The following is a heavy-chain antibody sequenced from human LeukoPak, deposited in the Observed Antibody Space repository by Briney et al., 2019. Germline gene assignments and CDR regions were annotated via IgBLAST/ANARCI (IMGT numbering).Heavy chain of an antibody. J-gene: IGHJ4*02. CDR1: GFTFSSYE. CDR2: ISSSGSTI. Sequence: PGGSLRLSCAASGFTFSSYEMNWVRQAPGKGLEWVSYISSSGSTIYYADSVKGRFTISRDNAKNSLYLQMNSLRDEDTAVYYCARVPAGWLQLVLDYWGQGTLVTVSS. CDR3: ARVPAGWLQLVLDY. D-gene: IGHD5-24*01. V-gene: IGHV3-48*03.